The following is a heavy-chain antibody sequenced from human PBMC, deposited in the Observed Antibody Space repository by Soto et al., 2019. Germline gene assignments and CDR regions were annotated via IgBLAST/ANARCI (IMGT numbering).Heavy chain of an antibody. J-gene: IGHJ4*02. CDR2: IKQDGSEK. D-gene: IGHD6-13*01. CDR1: GFTFSSYW. Sequence: GGSLRLSCAASGFTFSSYWMSWVRQAPGKGLEWVANIKQDGSEKYYVDSVKGRFTIPRDNAKNSLYLQMNSLRAEDTAVYYCARDSLPYSSSPFDYWGQGTLVTVSS. V-gene: IGHV3-7*01. CDR3: ARDSLPYSSSPFDY.